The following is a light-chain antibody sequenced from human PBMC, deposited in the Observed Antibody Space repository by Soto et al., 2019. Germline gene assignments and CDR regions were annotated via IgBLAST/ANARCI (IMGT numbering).Light chain of an antibody. CDR2: DVA. CDR3: CSYAATYTSYVV. CDR1: SSDVGGNNY. V-gene: IGLV2-11*01. Sequence: QSVLTQPRSVSGSPGQSVTISCTGTSSDVGGNNYVSWYQHCPGKAPKLMIYDVAKRPSGVPDRFSGSRSGNTASLTISGLQADDEADYYCCSYAATYTSYVVFGGGTKLTVL. J-gene: IGLJ2*01.